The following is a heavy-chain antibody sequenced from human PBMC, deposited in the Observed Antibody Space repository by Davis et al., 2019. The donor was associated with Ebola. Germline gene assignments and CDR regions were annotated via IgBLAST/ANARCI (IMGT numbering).Heavy chain of an antibody. CDR2: ISGSGGGT. J-gene: IGHJ4*02. D-gene: IGHD2-2*01. CDR1: GFTFSSSA. CDR3: ARSSYQPDW. V-gene: IGHV3-23*01. Sequence: GESLKISCAASGFTFSSSAMSWVRQAPGKGLEWVSAISGSGGGTHYADSVKGRFTISRDNSKNTLYLQMNSLRVEDTAVYYCARSSYQPDWWGQGTLVTVSS.